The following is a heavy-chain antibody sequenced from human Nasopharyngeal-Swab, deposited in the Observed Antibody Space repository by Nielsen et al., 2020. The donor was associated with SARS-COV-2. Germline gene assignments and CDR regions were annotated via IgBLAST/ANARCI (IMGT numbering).Heavy chain of an antibody. CDR2: IYSRGET. J-gene: IGHJ4*02. V-gene: IGHV3-66*01. D-gene: IGHD6-19*01. Sequence: GESLKISCEVSGFSVSYNYMSWVRQAPGKGLEGVAVIYSRGETHYTDSVKGRFTISRDNSKNTLYLQMNSLRAEDTAVYYCARDIPYSSGWYEGENFDYWGQGTLVTVSS. CDR1: GFSVSYNY. CDR3: ARDIPYSSGWYEGENFDY.